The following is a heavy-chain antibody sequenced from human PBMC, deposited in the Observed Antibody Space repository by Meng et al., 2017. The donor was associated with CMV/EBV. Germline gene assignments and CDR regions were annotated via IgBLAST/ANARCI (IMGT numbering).Heavy chain of an antibody. J-gene: IGHJ5*02. V-gene: IGHV2-5*01. CDR2: IYWNDDK. D-gene: IGHD3/OR15-3a*01. Sequence: SGPTLVKPTQTLTLTCTFSGFSLSTSGVGVGWIRQPPGKALEWLALIYWNDDKRYSPSLKSRLTITKDTSKNQVVLTMTNMGPVDTATYYCAHSWYGFGPNWFDPWGQGTLVTVSS. CDR1: GFSLSTSGVG. CDR3: AHSWYGFGPNWFDP.